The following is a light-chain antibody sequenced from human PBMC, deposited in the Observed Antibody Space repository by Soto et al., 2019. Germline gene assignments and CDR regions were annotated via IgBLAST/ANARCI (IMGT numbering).Light chain of an antibody. CDR3: QQHLDSPMT. CDR2: GAS. J-gene: IGKJ1*01. Sequence: DIQMTQSPSSLSGSVGNRVTITCRASQDIRSCLTWYQQKPGRAPKLLIYGASTLQSGVPSRFSGSGSGTEFTLTISCLQSDDFATYYCQQHLDSPMTFGQGTKLEI. V-gene: IGKV1-5*01. CDR1: QDIRSC.